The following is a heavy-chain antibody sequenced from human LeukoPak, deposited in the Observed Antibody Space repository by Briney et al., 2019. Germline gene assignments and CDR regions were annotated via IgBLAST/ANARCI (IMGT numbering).Heavy chain of an antibody. D-gene: IGHD5-12*01. V-gene: IGHV1-18*01. J-gene: IGHJ3*02. CDR1: GYTFTSYA. CDR3: ARSFSGDGAFDI. Sequence: ASVKVSCKASGYTFTSYAMHWVRQAPGQRLEWMGWISAYNGNTNYAQKLQGRVTMTTDTSTSTAYMELRSLRSDDTAVYYCARSFSGDGAFDIWGQGTMVTVSS. CDR2: ISAYNGNT.